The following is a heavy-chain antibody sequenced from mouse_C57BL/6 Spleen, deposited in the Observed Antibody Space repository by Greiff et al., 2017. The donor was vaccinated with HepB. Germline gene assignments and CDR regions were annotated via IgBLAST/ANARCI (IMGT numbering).Heavy chain of an antibody. CDR3: ARGGGVYDGFDD. Sequence: VKVVESGAELARPGASVKLSCKASGYTFTSYGISWVKQRTGQGLEWIGEIYPRSGNTYYNEKFKGKATLTADKSSSTAYMELRSLTSEDSAVYVCARGGGVYDGFDDWGQGTTLTVSS. CDR1: GYTFTSYG. V-gene: IGHV1-81*01. CDR2: IYPRSGNT. J-gene: IGHJ2*01. D-gene: IGHD2-3*01.